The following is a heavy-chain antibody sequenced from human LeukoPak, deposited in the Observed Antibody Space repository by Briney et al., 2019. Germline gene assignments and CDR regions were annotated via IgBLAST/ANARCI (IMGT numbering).Heavy chain of an antibody. Sequence: SETLSLTCTVSGGSISSYYWSWIRQPPGKGLEWIGYIYYSGSTNYNPSLKSRVTTSVDTSKNQFSLKLSSVTAADTAVYYCARFSGDDIPDYWGQGTLVTVSS. D-gene: IGHD3-9*01. CDR3: ARFSGDDIPDY. J-gene: IGHJ4*02. CDR2: IYYSGST. V-gene: IGHV4-59*01. CDR1: GGSISSYY.